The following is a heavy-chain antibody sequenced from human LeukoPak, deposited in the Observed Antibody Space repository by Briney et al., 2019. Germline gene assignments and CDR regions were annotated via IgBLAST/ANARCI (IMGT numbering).Heavy chain of an antibody. CDR2: IYTSGST. V-gene: IGHV4-4*07. CDR3: AGIRGYSGYDDAFDI. Sequence: TPSETLSLTCTVSGGSISSYYWSWIRQPAGKGLEWIGRIYTSGSTNYNPSLKSRVTMSVDTSKNQFSLKLSSVTAADTAVYYCAGIRGYSGYDDAFDIWGQGTMVTVSS. CDR1: GGSISSYY. J-gene: IGHJ3*02. D-gene: IGHD5-12*01.